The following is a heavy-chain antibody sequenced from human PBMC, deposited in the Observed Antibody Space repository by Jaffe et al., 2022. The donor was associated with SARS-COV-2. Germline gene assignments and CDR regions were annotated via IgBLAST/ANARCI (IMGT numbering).Heavy chain of an antibody. CDR2: IYYSGST. J-gene: IGHJ4*02. D-gene: IGHD3-22*01. V-gene: IGHV4-39*01. CDR3: ARHLGTVVVITTGGPYYFDY. CDR1: GGSISSSSYY. Sequence: QLQLQESGPGLVKPSETLSLTCTVSGGSISSSSYYWGWIRQPPGKGLEWIGSIYYSGSTYYNPSLKSRVTISVDTSKNQFSLKLSSVTAADTAVYYCARHLGTVVVITTGGPYYFDYWGQGTLVTVSS.